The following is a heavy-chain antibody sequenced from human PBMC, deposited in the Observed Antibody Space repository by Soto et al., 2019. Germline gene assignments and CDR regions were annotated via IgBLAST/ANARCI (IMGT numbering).Heavy chain of an antibody. CDR2: INPNSGGT. CDR3: AGSVLLWFGESANYYYYGMDV. CDR1: GYTFTGYY. Sequence: ASVKVSCKASGYTFTGYYMHWVRQAPGQGLEWMGWINPNSGGTNYAQKFQGRVTMTRDTSISTAYMELSRLRSDDTAVYYCAGSVLLWFGESANYYYYGMDVWGQGNTVTVS. D-gene: IGHD3-10*01. V-gene: IGHV1-2*02. J-gene: IGHJ6*02.